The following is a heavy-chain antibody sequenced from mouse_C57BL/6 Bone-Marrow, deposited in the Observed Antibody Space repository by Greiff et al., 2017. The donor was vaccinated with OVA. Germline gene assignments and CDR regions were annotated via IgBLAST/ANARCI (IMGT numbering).Heavy chain of an antibody. CDR1: GFTFSSYA. D-gene: IGHD2-4*01. V-gene: IGHV5-4*01. CDR3: AREGLRPYFDY. J-gene: IGHJ2*01. Sequence: DVKLVESGGGLVKPGGSLKLSCAASGFTFSSYAMSWVRQTPEKRLEWVATISDGGSYTYYPDNVKGRFTISRDNAKNNLYLQMSHLKSEDTAMYYCAREGLRPYFDYWGQGTTLTVSS. CDR2: ISDGGSYT.